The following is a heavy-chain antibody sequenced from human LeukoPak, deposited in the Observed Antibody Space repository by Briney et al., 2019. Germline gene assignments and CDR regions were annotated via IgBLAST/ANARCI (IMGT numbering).Heavy chain of an antibody. D-gene: IGHD4-23*01. CDR1: GFTFSSYG. J-gene: IGHJ4*02. CDR2: ISYDGTIK. CDR3: ARDPDYAGDSWASFDF. Sequence: PGRSLRLSCAASGFTFSSYGMHWVRQAPGKGLEWVAFISYDGTIKHYTDALKGRFTISRDNSQGTLYLQMNSLRAEDTAVYYCARDPDYAGDSWASFDFWGQGTLVIVSS. V-gene: IGHV3-30*03.